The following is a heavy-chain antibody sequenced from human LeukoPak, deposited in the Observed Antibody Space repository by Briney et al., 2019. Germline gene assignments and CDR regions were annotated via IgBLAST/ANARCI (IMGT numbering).Heavy chain of an antibody. V-gene: IGHV3-66*01. Sequence: GGSLRLSCVVSGFTVSSNYMSWVRRAPGKGLEWVSVLYSGGNTNYADSVKGRFTISRDNSKNTLYLQMHSLRSEDTAVYYCARVRFLEWLSFDYWGRGTLVTVSS. D-gene: IGHD3-3*01. J-gene: IGHJ4*02. CDR1: GFTVSSNY. CDR2: LYSGGNT. CDR3: ARVRFLEWLSFDY.